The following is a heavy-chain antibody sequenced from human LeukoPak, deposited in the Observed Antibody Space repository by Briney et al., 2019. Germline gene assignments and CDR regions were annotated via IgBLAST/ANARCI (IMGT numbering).Heavy chain of an antibody. Sequence: MTGGSLRLSCAASGFTFSDYYMSWIRQAPGKGLEWVSYISSSGSTIYYADSVKGRFTISRDNAKNSLYLQTNSLRAEDTAVYYCARDRAYSSSSAYYYYGMDVWGQGTTVTVSS. J-gene: IGHJ6*02. V-gene: IGHV3-11*01. D-gene: IGHD6-13*01. CDR1: GFTFSDYY. CDR3: ARDRAYSSSSAYYYYGMDV. CDR2: ISSSGSTI.